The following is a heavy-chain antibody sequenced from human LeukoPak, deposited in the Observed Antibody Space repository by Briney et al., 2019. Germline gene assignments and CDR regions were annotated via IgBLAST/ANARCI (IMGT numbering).Heavy chain of an antibody. CDR2: IIPILGIA. J-gene: IGHJ6*02. V-gene: IGHV1-69*04. Sequence: SVKVSCKASGGTFSSYAISWVRQAPGQGLEWMGRIIPILGIANYAQKFQGRVTITADKSTSTAYMELSSLRSEDTAVYYCARVEYSSSWYPLGGMDVWGQGTTVTVSS. CDR3: ARVEYSSSWYPLGGMDV. D-gene: IGHD6-13*01. CDR1: GGTFSSYA.